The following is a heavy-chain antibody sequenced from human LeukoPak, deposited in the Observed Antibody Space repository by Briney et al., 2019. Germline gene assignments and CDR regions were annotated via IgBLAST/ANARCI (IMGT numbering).Heavy chain of an antibody. CDR1: GFSFSSYS. CDR3: ATSGSYRFDY. J-gene: IGHJ4*02. V-gene: IGHV3-48*01. Sequence: GGSLRLSCAASGFSFSSYSMNWVRQAPGKGLEWVSFISGTSSTIYYADSVKGRFTISRDNAQNSLYLQMNSLRGEDTAVYYCATSGSYRFDYWGQGTLVTVSS. D-gene: IGHD1-26*01. CDR2: ISGTSSTI.